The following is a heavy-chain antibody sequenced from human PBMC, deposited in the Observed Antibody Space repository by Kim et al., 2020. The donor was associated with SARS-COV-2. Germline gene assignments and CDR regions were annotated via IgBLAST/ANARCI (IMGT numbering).Heavy chain of an antibody. D-gene: IGHD2-21*02. Sequence: SETLSLTCTVSGGSISSSSYYWGWIRQPPGKGLEWIGSIYYSGSTYYNPSLKSRVTISVDTSKNQFSLKLSSVTAADTAVYYCARVLAYCGGDCYEYYYYYGMDVWGQGTTVTVSS. CDR3: ARVLAYCGGDCYEYYYYYGMDV. J-gene: IGHJ6*02. CDR1: GGSISSSSYY. V-gene: IGHV4-39*07. CDR2: IYYSGST.